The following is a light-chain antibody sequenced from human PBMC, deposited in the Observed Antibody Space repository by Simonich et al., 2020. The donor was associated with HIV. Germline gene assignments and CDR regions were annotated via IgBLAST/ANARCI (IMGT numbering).Light chain of an antibody. V-gene: IGLV2-14*03. CDR3: SSYTRNSTLV. Sequence: QSALTQPASVSGSPGQSITISCTGTSSDVGGYNYVSWYQQHPGKAPKLMIYDVSKRPSGVSNRFSGSKSGNTASLTISGLQAEDEADYYCSSYTRNSTLVFGGGTKLTVL. CDR2: DVS. CDR1: SSDVGGYNY. J-gene: IGLJ3*02.